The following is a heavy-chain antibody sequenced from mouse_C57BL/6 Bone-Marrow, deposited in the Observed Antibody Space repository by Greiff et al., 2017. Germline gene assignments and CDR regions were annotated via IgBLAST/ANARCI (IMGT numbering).Heavy chain of an antibody. CDR1: GFNIKDSC. CDR3: TRGGYGGKALED. J-gene: IGHJ4*01. D-gene: IGHD2-2*01. V-gene: IGHV14-2*01. Sequence: EVQLQQSGAELVKPGASVKFSCTASGFNIKDSCMHWVKQRPEQGLEWIGRIDPEDGDTKYAGKFQGKATITADTSSSTAYLQLSSLTSEDAAVYWCTRGGYGGKALEDWGKGVSVTV. CDR2: IDPEDGDT.